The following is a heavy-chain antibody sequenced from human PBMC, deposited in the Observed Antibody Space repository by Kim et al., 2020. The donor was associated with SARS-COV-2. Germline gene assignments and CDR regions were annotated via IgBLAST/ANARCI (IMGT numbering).Heavy chain of an antibody. J-gene: IGHJ4*02. Sequence: SETLSLTCTVSGGSISSGDHYWSWIRQNPGKGLEWIGYIYYTGSTYYNPSLKSRVTISLDTSKKRFSLKLSSVTAADTAVYYCASIDSSGPSTFDYLGQ. CDR2: IYYTGST. CDR1: GGSISSGDHY. CDR3: ASIDSSGPSTFDY. V-gene: IGHV4-31*03. D-gene: IGHD3-22*01.